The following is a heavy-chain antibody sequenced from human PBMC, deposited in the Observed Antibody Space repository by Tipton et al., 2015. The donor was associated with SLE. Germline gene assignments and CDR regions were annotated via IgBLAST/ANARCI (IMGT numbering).Heavy chain of an antibody. V-gene: IGHV4-4*09. D-gene: IGHD2-21*01. J-gene: IGHJ3*02. CDR3: ARDSPPLFHQFGAYDI. CDR2: IFNSGTT. Sequence: TLSLTCTVSGGSLSSYYWSWIRQPPGKGLEWIGYIFNSGTTYYNPSLERRITISVDTSRNHFSLKLNSVTAADTAVYYCARDSPPLFHQFGAYDIWGQGTMVTVSS. CDR1: GGSLSSYY.